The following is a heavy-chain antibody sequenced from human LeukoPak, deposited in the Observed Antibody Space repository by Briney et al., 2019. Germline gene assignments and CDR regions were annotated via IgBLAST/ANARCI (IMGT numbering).Heavy chain of an antibody. J-gene: IGHJ6*02. D-gene: IGHD4-11*01. CDR1: GGSFSGYY. CDR2: INHSGST. V-gene: IGHV4-34*01. CDR3: ARGGAVTTGMGMDV. Sequence: SETLSLTCAVYGGSFSGYYWSRIRQPPGKGLEWIGEINHSGSTNYNPSLKSRVTISVDTSKNQFSLKLSSVTAADTAVYYCARGGAVTTGMGMDVWGQGTTVTVSS.